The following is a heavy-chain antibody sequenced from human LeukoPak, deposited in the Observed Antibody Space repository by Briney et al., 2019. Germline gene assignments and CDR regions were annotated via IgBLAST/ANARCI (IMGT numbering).Heavy chain of an antibody. J-gene: IGHJ4*02. D-gene: IGHD6-13*01. CDR3: ARFGGRSSWSNFDY. CDR2: INHSGST. V-gene: IGHV4-34*01. CDR1: GGSFSGYY. Sequence: PSETLSLTCAVYGGSFSGYYWSWIRQPPGKGLEWIGEINHSGSTNYNPSLKSRVTISVDTSKNRFSLKLSSVTAADTAVYYCARFGGRSSWSNFDYWGQGTLVTVSS.